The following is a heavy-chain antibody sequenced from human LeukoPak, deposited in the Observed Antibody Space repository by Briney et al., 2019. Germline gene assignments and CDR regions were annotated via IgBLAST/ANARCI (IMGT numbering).Heavy chain of an antibody. V-gene: IGHV3-74*01. CDR3: ARGLSGYSGSLGY. Sequence: GGSLRLSCAASGFTFSSYSMNWVRQAPGKGLVWVSRINNDGSSTNYAAPVKGRFTISRDNAKNTLYLQMNSLRAEDTALYYCARGLSGYSGSLGYWGQGTLVTVSS. J-gene: IGHJ4*02. CDR1: GFTFSSYS. D-gene: IGHD6-6*01. CDR2: INNDGSST.